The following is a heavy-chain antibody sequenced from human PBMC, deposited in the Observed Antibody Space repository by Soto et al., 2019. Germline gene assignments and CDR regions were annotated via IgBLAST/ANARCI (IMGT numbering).Heavy chain of an antibody. CDR2: IYYSEST. D-gene: IGHD6-6*01. CDR1: GGSISSYY. CDR3: ARYGRLAARPRNAYYMDV. J-gene: IGHJ6*03. V-gene: IGHV4-59*08. Sequence: QVQLQESGPGLVKPSETLSLTCTVSGGSISSYYWSWIRQPPGQGLEWIGYIYYSESTNYNPSPKSRVTKSVDTSTDHSSLKLSSVTAADTAVDYWARYGRLAARPRNAYYMDVWGKGTPVTVSS.